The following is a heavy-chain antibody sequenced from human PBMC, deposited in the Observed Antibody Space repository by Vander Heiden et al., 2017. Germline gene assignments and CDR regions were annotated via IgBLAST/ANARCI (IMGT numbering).Heavy chain of an antibody. CDR2: IYVGDSDT. Sequence: EVQLVQSGEEVKKPGESLKISCMGSGYSFPNYWIAWVCPMPGKGLEWMGVIYVGDSDTRYSPSFQGQVTISVDRSINTAYLQWSSLKASDTAMYFCARRSGTHGPYDFWGQGTPVTVSS. V-gene: IGHV5-51*01. CDR1: GYSFPNYW. CDR3: ARRSGTHGPYDF. D-gene: IGHD1-26*01. J-gene: IGHJ4*02.